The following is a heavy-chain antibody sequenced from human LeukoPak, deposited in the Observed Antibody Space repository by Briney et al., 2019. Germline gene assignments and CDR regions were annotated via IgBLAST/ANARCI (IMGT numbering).Heavy chain of an antibody. Sequence: PGGSLRLSCAASGVTFSSYGMHWVRQAPGQGLEWVAVISYDGSNKYYADSVKGRFTISRDNAKNTLYVQMNSLRAEDTAVYYCAKPDTAMVDTDAFDIWGQGTMVTVSS. CDR1: GVTFSSYG. CDR2: ISYDGSNK. V-gene: IGHV3-30*18. CDR3: AKPDTAMVDTDAFDI. J-gene: IGHJ3*02. D-gene: IGHD5-18*01.